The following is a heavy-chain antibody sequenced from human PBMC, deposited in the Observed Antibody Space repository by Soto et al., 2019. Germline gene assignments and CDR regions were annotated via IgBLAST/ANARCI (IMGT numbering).Heavy chain of an antibody. J-gene: IGHJ4*02. D-gene: IGHD5-18*01. CDR1: GFTFSSYG. Sequence: LRLSCAASGFTFSSYGMHWVRQAPGKGLEWVAVISYDGSNKYYADSVKGRFTISRDNSKNTLYLQMNSLRAEDTAVYYCAKDRVWTANTKTQDYWGQGTLVTVSS. V-gene: IGHV3-30*18. CDR2: ISYDGSNK. CDR3: AKDRVWTANTKTQDY.